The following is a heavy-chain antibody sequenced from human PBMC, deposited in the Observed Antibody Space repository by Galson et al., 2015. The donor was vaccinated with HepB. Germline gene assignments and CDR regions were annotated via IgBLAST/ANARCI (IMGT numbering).Heavy chain of an antibody. CDR1: GGTFSSYA. CDR2: IIPIFGTA. J-gene: IGHJ4*02. V-gene: IGHV1-69*06. D-gene: IGHD3-22*01. Sequence: SVKVSCKASGGTFSSYAISWVRQAPGQGLEWMGGIIPIFGTANYAQNFQGRVTITADKSTSTAYMELSSLRSEDTAVYYCALPAYYHSSGTMGYFDYWGQGTLVTVSS. CDR3: ALPAYYHSSGTMGYFDY.